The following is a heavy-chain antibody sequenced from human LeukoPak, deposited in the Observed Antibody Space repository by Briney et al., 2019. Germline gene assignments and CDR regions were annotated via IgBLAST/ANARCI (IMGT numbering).Heavy chain of an antibody. CDR3: ARAGYSSGWYHAFDI. CDR1: GYTFTSHD. CDR2: MNPNSGNT. J-gene: IGHJ3*02. V-gene: IGHV1-8*03. Sequence: GASVKVSCKASGYTFTSHDINWVRQATGQGLEWMGWMNPNSGNTGYAQKFQGRVTITRNTSISTAYMELSSLRSEDTAVYYCARAGYSSGWYHAFDIWGQGTMVTVLS. D-gene: IGHD6-19*01.